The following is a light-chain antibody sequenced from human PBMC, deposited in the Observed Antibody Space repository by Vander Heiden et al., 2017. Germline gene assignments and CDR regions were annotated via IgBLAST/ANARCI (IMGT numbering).Light chain of an antibody. Sequence: QSALTQPASVSGSPGQSITISCTGTSSDVGGYNYVSSYQQHPGKAPKLMIYDVSNRPSGVSTRFSGSKSGNTASLTISALQAEDEADYYCSSYTTSSTRVFGTGTKVTVL. J-gene: IGLJ1*01. CDR3: SSYTTSSTRV. CDR1: SSDVGGYNY. CDR2: DVS. V-gene: IGLV2-14*03.